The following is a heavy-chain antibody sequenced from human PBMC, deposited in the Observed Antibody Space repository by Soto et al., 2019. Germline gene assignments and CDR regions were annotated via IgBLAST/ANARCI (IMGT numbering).Heavy chain of an antibody. CDR3: ATAQRLLPGV. CDR1: GDTVSSNNAA. Sequence: SQTLSLTCAISGDTVSSNNAAWNWIRQSPSRGLEWLGRTYYRSKWYNDYAVSVKSRITINPDTSKNQFPLHLNSVTPEDTAVYYCATAQRLLPGVWGQGTTVTVSS. D-gene: IGHD2-15*01. J-gene: IGHJ6*02. V-gene: IGHV6-1*01. CDR2: TYYRSKWYN.